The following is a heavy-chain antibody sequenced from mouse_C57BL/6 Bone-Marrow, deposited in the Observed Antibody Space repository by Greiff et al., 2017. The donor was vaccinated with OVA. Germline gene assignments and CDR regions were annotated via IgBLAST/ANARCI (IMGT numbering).Heavy chain of an antibody. CDR3: ARPTTADY. J-gene: IGHJ2*01. CDR1: GYTFTSYW. Sequence: QVHVKQSGAELVKPGASVKLSCKASGYTFTSYWMHWVKQRPGQGLEWIGMIHPNSGSTNYNEKFKSKATLTVDKSSSTAYMQLSSLTSEDSAVYYCARPTTADYWGQGTTLTVSS. CDR2: IHPNSGST. V-gene: IGHV1-64*01. D-gene: IGHD1-2*01.